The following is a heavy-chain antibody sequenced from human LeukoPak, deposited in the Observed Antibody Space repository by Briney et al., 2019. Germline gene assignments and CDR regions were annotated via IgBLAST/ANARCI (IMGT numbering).Heavy chain of an antibody. V-gene: IGHV3-21*01. Sequence: GGSLRLSCAASGFTFSSYSMNWVRQAPGKGLEWVSSISSSSSYIYYADSVKGRFTISRDNAKNSLYLQMNSLRAEDTAVYYCARDMDYRPIGNYYYGYWGQGTLVTVSS. CDR2: ISSSSSYI. CDR3: ARDMDYRPIGNYYYGY. D-gene: IGHD1-7*01. CDR1: GFTFSSYS. J-gene: IGHJ4*02.